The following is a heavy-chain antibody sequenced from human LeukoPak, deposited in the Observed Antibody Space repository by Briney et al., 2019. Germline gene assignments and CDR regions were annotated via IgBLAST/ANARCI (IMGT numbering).Heavy chain of an antibody. D-gene: IGHD3-16*02. V-gene: IGHV4-59*01. CDR3: ARSPANYDYVWGSYRRPYYFDY. CDR1: GGSISSYY. Sequence: SETLSLTCTVSGGSISSYYWSWIRQPPGKGQEWIGYIYYSGSTNYNPSLKSRVTISVDTSKNQFSLKLSSVTAADTAVYYCARSPANYDYVWGSYRRPYYFDYWGQGTLVTVSS. J-gene: IGHJ4*02. CDR2: IYYSGST.